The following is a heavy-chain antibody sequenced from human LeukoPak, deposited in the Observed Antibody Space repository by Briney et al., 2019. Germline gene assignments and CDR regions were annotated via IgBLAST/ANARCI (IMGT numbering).Heavy chain of an antibody. CDR3: ATVAAAGSGSDDILTGYYDN. J-gene: IGHJ4*02. CDR2: ISDSGSTI. V-gene: IGHV3-11*01. CDR1: GFTFSDYY. D-gene: IGHD3-9*01. Sequence: GGSLRLSCAASGFTFSDYYMTWIRQGPGKGLEWLSYISDSGSTIDYADSLKGRFTISRDSAKTSLFLQMNSLRADDTAVYYCATVAAAGSGSDDILTGYYDNWGQGTLVTAST.